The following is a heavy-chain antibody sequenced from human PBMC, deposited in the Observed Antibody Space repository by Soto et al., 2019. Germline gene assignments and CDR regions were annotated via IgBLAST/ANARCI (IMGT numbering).Heavy chain of an antibody. CDR2: IDWDDDK. CDR3: ARTSRGVPYGLDV. V-gene: IGHV2-70*04. J-gene: IGHJ6*02. Sequence: SGPTLVYPTQTLTLTCTFSEFSLSTSGMRVSWILHPPGKALEWLARIDWDDDKFYSTSLKTRLTISKDTSKSQVVLTMTNMDPVDTATYYCARTSRGVPYGLDVSGRGTSVTVS. CDR1: EFSLSTSGMR. D-gene: IGHD6-25*01.